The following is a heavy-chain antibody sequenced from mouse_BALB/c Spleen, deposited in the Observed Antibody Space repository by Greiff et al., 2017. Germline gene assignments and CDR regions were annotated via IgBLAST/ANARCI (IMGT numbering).Heavy chain of an antibody. CDR3: ARGGNYAWFAY. D-gene: IGHD2-4*01. Sequence: VHVKQSGPELMKPGASVKISCQASGYSFTSYYMHWVKQSHGKSLEWIGYIDPFNGGTSYNQKFKGKATLTVDKSSSTAYMHLSSLTSEDSAVYYCARGGNYAWFAYWGQGTLVTVSA. V-gene: IGHV1S135*01. J-gene: IGHJ3*01. CDR1: GYSFTSYY. CDR2: IDPFNGGT.